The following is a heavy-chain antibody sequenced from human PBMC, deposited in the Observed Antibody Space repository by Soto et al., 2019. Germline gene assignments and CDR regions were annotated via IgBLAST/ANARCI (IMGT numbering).Heavy chain of an antibody. CDR3: ARDSDTPKLWFGELLMDY. D-gene: IGHD3-10*01. CDR2: ISAYNGNT. V-gene: IGHV1-18*01. J-gene: IGHJ4*02. Sequence: ASVKVSCKSSGYTFTSYGISWVRQAPGQGLEWMGWISAYNGNTNYAQKLQGRVTMNTDKSTSTAYIELRSLRSDDTAVYYCARDSDTPKLWFGELLMDYWGQGTLVTVSS. CDR1: GYTFTSYG.